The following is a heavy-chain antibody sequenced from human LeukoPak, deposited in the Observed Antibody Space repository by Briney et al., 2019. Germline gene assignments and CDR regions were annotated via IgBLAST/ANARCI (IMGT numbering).Heavy chain of an antibody. CDR2: INHSGST. CDR3: AKLGGQEVYNYYVGV. CDR1: GGSFSGYY. V-gene: IGHV4-34*01. Sequence: SETLSLTCAVYGGSFSGYYWSWIRQPPGKGLEWIGEINHSGSTNYNPSLKSRVTISVDTSKNQFSLKLSSVTAADTAVYYCAKLGGQEVYNYYVGVWGKGTTVAVSS. D-gene: IGHD3-16*01. J-gene: IGHJ6*03.